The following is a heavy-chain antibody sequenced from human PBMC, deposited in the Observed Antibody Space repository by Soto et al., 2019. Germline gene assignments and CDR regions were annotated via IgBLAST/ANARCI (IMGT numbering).Heavy chain of an antibody. CDR2: IIPILGIA. CDR3: ARVGGIWFGGLIRFDP. Sequence: QVQLVQSGAEVKKPGSSVKVSCKASGGTFSSYTISWVRQAPGQGLEWMGRIIPILGIANYAQKFQGRVTITADKPTSTAYMELSSLGAEVTVVYYCARVGGIWFGGLIRFDPWGQGTLVTVSS. CDR1: GGTFSSYT. J-gene: IGHJ5*02. V-gene: IGHV1-69*02. D-gene: IGHD3-10*01.